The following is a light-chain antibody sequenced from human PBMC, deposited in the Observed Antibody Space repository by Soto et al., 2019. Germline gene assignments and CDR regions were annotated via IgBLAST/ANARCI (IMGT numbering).Light chain of an antibody. CDR3: LQYNNWVPT. V-gene: IGKV3-15*01. Sequence: EIVVTQSPATLSASPGERVTLTCRASQFVSTRLAWYQQRPGQVPRLLIYDAYTRALGISARFSGSGSGTEFTLTISSLQSEDFAVYYCLQYNNWVPTFGQGTKVDIK. CDR1: QFVSTR. CDR2: DAY. J-gene: IGKJ1*01.